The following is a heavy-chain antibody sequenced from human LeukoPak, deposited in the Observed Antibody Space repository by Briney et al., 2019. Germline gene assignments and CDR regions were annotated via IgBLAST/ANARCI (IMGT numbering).Heavy chain of an antibody. V-gene: IGHV3-11*01. CDR3: ARPRLEYCSGGSCFDAFDI. CDR2: ISSSGVTI. Sequence: GGSLRLSCAASGFTFSDYYMSWIRQAPGKGLEWVSYISSSGVTIYYADSVKGRFTISRDNSKNTLFLQMNSLTAEDTAIYSCARPRLEYCSGGSCFDAFDIWGQGTMVTVSS. CDR1: GFTFSDYY. D-gene: IGHD2-15*01. J-gene: IGHJ3*02.